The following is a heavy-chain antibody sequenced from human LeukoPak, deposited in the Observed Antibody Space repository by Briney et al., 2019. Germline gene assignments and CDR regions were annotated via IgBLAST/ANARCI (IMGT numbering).Heavy chain of an antibody. J-gene: IGHJ4*02. Sequence: GRSLRLSCAASGFTFSSHAMHWVRQAPGKGLEWVAVISYDGSNKNYVDSVKGRFTVSRDNSKNTLDLQMNSLRAEDSAVYYCARDMSGRYQIDYWGQGTLATVPS. CDR3: ARDMSGRYQIDY. V-gene: IGHV3-30-3*01. CDR2: ISYDGSNK. CDR1: GFTFSSHA. D-gene: IGHD1-26*01.